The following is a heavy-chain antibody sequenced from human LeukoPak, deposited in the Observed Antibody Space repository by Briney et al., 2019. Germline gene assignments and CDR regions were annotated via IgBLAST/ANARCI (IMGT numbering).Heavy chain of an antibody. CDR3: ATQLRYFDWFDDAFDI. CDR1: GYTFTSYD. D-gene: IGHD3-9*01. V-gene: IGHV1-8*01. CDR2: MNPNSGNT. Sequence: ASVKVSCKASGYTFTSYDINWVRQATGQGLEWMGWMNPNSGNTGYAQKFQGRVTMTRNASISTAYMELSSLRSEDTAVYYCATQLRYFDWFDDAFDIWGQGTMVTVSS. J-gene: IGHJ3*02.